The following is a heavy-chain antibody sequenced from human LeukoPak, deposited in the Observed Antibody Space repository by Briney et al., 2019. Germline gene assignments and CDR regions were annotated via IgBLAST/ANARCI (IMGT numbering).Heavy chain of an antibody. Sequence: SETLSLTCADHGGSFSGSYWSSMRQPPGKGLEWIGEINHSGSTNYNPSLKSRVTISVDTSKNQFSLKLSSVTAADTAVYYCARNRSGSQGVDYWGQGTLVTVSS. CDR3: ARNRSGSQGVDY. CDR1: GGSFSGSY. V-gene: IGHV4-34*01. CDR2: INHSGST. D-gene: IGHD3-10*01. J-gene: IGHJ4*02.